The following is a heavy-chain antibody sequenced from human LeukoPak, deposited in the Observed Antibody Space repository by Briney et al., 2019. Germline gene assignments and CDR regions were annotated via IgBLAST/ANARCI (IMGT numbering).Heavy chain of an antibody. CDR2: IYHTGTT. V-gene: IGHV4-38-2*02. Sequence: SETLSLTCTVSGYSISSGNYWGWIRQPPGEGLEWIGIIYHTGTTYYNPSLKSRVTISVNTSKNQFSLKLTSVTAADTAIYYCARDLYMEARATHDFDYWGQGTLVTVSS. J-gene: IGHJ4*02. D-gene: IGHD3-10*01. CDR1: GYSISSGNY. CDR3: ARDLYMEARATHDFDY.